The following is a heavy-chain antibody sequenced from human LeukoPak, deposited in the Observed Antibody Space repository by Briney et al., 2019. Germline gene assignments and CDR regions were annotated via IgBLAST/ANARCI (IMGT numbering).Heavy chain of an antibody. Sequence: GESLKISRKGSGYSFTSYWIGWVRQMPGKGLEWMGIIYPGDSDTRYSPSFQGQVTISADKSISTAYLPWSSLKASDTAMYYCARRDSSSEYNWFDPWGQGTLVTVSS. CDR3: ARRDSSSEYNWFDP. D-gene: IGHD6-13*01. J-gene: IGHJ5*02. V-gene: IGHV5-51*01. CDR2: IYPGDSDT. CDR1: GYSFTSYW.